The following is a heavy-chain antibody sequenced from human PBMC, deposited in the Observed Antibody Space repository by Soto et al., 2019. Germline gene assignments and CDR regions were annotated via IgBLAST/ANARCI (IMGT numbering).Heavy chain of an antibody. CDR2: ISNGGSFI. V-gene: IGHV3-11*01. D-gene: IGHD3-16*01. Sequence: PGGSLRLSCAASGFTFCDYYMSWIRQAPGKGLEYISYISNGGSFIYYADSVKGRFTISRDTAKTSLYLQMNSLRAEDTALYYCARHRYYEGSVPGYGMDVWGQGTTVTVSS. CDR1: GFTFCDYY. CDR3: ARHRYYEGSVPGYGMDV. J-gene: IGHJ6*02.